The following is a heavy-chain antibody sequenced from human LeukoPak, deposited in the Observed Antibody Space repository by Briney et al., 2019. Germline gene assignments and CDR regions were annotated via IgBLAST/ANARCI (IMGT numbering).Heavy chain of an antibody. D-gene: IGHD2-21*02. CDR1: GFSFSGSA. Sequence: GGSLKLSCAVSGFSFSGSAVHWVRQASGKGLEWAARIRSKDNKYATAYVESVKGRFTISRDDSKSTAYLQMNSLRVEDTAVYYCTAGSPCRGDCYRYLDYWGQGSLVTVSS. CDR3: TAGSPCRGDCYRYLDY. CDR2: IRSKDNKYAT. J-gene: IGHJ4*02. V-gene: IGHV3-73*01.